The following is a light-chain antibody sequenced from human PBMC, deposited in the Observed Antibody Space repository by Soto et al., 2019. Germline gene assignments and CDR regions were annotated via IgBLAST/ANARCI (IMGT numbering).Light chain of an antibody. V-gene: IGKV1-27*01. CDR3: QKYNSAPFT. CDR1: QGIAHY. Sequence: DVHMTQSPSSLSASVGDRVTITCRTSQGIAHYLAWYQQKLGKAPKLLIYGASTLHSGVPSRFSGSRSGTDFTLTITDLQPEDVATYYCQKYNSAPFTFGPGTRVDFK. J-gene: IGKJ3*01. CDR2: GAS.